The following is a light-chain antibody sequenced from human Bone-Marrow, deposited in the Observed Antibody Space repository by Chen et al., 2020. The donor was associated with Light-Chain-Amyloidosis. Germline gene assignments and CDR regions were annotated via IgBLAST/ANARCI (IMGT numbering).Light chain of an antibody. CDR1: DLPTKY. J-gene: IGLJ2*01. V-gene: IGLV3-25*03. CDR2: RDT. Sequence: SYLPTQPPSVSVYPGQTARITCSGDDLPTKYAYWYQQKPGQAPGLVIHRDTERPSGSSERFSGSSSGTTATLTISGVQAEDEADYHCQSADSSGTYEVIFGGGTKLTV. CDR3: QSADSSGTYEVI.